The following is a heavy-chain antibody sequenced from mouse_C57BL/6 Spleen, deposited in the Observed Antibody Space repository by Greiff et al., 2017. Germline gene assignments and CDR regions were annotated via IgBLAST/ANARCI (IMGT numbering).Heavy chain of an antibody. D-gene: IGHD4-1*01. CDR3: ARRRNWDEGYFDY. Sequence: QVQLQQPGAELVMPGASVKLSCKASGYTFTSYWMHWVKQRPGQGLEWIGEIDPSDSYTNYNQKFKGKSTLTVDKSSSTAYMQLSSLTSEDSAVYYWARRRNWDEGYFDYWGQGTTLTVSS. J-gene: IGHJ2*01. CDR2: IDPSDSYT. CDR1: GYTFTSYW. V-gene: IGHV1-69*01.